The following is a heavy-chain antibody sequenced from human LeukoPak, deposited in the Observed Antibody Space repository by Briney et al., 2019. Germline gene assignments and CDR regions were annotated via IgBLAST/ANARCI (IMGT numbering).Heavy chain of an antibody. J-gene: IGHJ6*03. CDR1: GGSISSHY. CDR3: ARDDASETSDQARGGRTSPYYYYMDV. D-gene: IGHD1-26*01. CDR2: IYTSGST. Sequence: SETLSLTCTVSGGSISSHYWSWIRQPAGKGLEWIGRIYTSGSTNYNPSLKSRVTMSVDTSKNQFSLKLSSVTAADTAVYYCARDDASETSDQARGGRTSPYYYYMDVWGKGTTVTVSS. V-gene: IGHV4-4*07.